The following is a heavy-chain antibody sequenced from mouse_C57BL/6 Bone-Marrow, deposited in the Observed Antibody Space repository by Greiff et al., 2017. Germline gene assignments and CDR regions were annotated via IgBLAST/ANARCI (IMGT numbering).Heavy chain of an antibody. D-gene: IGHD1-3*01. V-gene: IGHV1-55*01. CDR3: ARGYNWWGASMDY. CDR1: GYTFTSYW. CDR2: IYPGSGST. J-gene: IGHJ4*01. Sequence: VQLQQPGAELVKPGASVKMSCKASGYTFTSYWITWVKQRPGQGLEWIGDIYPGSGSTNYNEKFKSKATLTVDTSSSTAYMQLSSLTSEDSAVYYCARGYNWWGASMDYWGRGTSVTVSS.